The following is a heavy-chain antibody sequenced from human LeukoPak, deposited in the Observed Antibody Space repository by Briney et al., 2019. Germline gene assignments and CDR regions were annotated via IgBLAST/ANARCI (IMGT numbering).Heavy chain of an antibody. CDR2: INPNSGGT. Sequence: GASVKVSCKSSGYTFTVYYMHWVRQAPGQGLEWMGRINPNSGGTNYAQKFQGRVTMTRDTSISTAYMELSRLRSDDPAVYYCARKHFPTVTVYYYYYMDVWGKGTTVTVSS. CDR1: GYTFTVYY. J-gene: IGHJ6*03. V-gene: IGHV1-2*06. D-gene: IGHD4-17*01. CDR3: ARKHFPTVTVYYYYYMDV.